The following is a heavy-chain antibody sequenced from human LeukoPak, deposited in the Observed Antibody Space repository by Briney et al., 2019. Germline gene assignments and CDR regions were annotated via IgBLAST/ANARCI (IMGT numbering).Heavy chain of an antibody. CDR1: GYTFTSYY. J-gene: IGHJ6*03. CDR2: INPSGGST. V-gene: IGHV1-46*01. D-gene: IGHD1-14*01. CDR3: ARVFTGGYYMDV. Sequence: ASVKVSCKASGYTFTSYYMHRVRQAPGQGLEWMGIINPSGGSTSYAQKFQGRVTMTRNTSTSTVYMELSSLRSEDTAVYYCARVFTGGYYMDVWGKGTTVTVSS.